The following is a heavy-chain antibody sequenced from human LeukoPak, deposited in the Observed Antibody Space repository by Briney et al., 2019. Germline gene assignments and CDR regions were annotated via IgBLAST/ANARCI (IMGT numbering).Heavy chain of an antibody. D-gene: IGHD5-12*01. V-gene: IGHV3-13*01. CDR3: ARVRKYSGYYSWYFDL. Sequence: GGSLRLSCAASGFTFSSYDMHWVRQATGKGLKGVSAIGTAGDTYYPGSVKGRFTISRENAKNSLYLQMNSLRAGDTAVYYCARVRKYSGYYSWYFDLWGRGTLVTVSS. J-gene: IGHJ2*01. CDR2: IGTAGDT. CDR1: GFTFSSYD.